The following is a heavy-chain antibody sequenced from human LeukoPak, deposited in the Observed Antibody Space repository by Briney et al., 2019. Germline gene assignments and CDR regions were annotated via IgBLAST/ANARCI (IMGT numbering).Heavy chain of an antibody. Sequence: SVKVSCKASGGTLSSYAISWVRQAPGQGLEWMGGIIPIFGTANYAQKFQGRVTITTDESTSTAYMELSSLRSEDTAVYYCARENRFVLRSLGVVIRFDPWGQGTLVTVSS. CDR3: ARENRFVLRSLGVVIRFDP. J-gene: IGHJ5*02. CDR1: GGTLSSYA. CDR2: IIPIFGTA. D-gene: IGHD3-3*01. V-gene: IGHV1-69*05.